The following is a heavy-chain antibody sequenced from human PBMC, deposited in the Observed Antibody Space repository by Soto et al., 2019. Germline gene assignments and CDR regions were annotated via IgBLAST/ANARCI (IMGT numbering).Heavy chain of an antibody. CDR1: GYTFTSYW. Sequence: GASVKVSCTASGYTFTSYWISWVRQAPGQGLERMGWISAYNGNTNYAQKLQGRVTMTRDTSISTAYRELSRLRSDDTAVYYCAREGNEITMVRGIIIHYYGMDVWGQGTTVTVSS. D-gene: IGHD3-10*01. CDR2: ISAYNGNT. J-gene: IGHJ6*02. V-gene: IGHV1-18*01. CDR3: AREGNEITMVRGIIIHYYGMDV.